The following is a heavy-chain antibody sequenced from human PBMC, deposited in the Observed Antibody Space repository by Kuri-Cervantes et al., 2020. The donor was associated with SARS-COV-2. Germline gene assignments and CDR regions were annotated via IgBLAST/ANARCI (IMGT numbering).Heavy chain of an antibody. CDR1: GGSISSGGYS. V-gene: IGHV4-30-2*01. CDR2: INHSGST. Sequence: SQTLSLTCEVSGGSISSGGYSWAWIRQPPGKGLEWIGEINHSGSTNYNPPLKSRVTISLETSKNQFSLNLSSVTAADTAVYYCARGEWDVVLDWGQGTLVTVSS. J-gene: IGHJ4*02. D-gene: IGHD1-26*01. CDR3: ARGEWDVVLD.